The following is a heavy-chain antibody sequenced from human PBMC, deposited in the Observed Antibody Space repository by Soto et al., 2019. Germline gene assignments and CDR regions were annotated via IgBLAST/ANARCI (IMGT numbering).Heavy chain of an antibody. D-gene: IGHD2-2*01. V-gene: IGHV4-59*01. CDR2: IYYSGST. J-gene: IGHJ4*02. CDR3: ARGLLYCSSTSCYVSFDY. Sequence: PSETLSLTCTVSGGSISSYYWSWIRQPPGKGLEWIGYIYYSGSTNYNPSLKSRVTISVDTSKNQFSLKLSSVTAADTAVYYCARGLLYCSSTSCYVSFDYWGQGTLVTVSS. CDR1: GGSISSYY.